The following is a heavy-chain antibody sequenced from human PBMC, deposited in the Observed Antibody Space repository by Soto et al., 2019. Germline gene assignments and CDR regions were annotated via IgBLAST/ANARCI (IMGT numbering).Heavy chain of an antibody. CDR1: GFTFSSYT. CDR2: VSGSGGGT. J-gene: IGHJ4*02. CDR3: AKPPDYNWNDY. V-gene: IGHV3-23*01. Sequence: PGGSLRLSCAASGFTFSSYTMSWVRQAPGKGLQWISAVSGSGGGTYYADSVKGRFTISSDNSKDTLYLQMNNLRAEDTAVYYCAKPPDYNWNDYWGQGTLVTVSS. D-gene: IGHD1-20*01.